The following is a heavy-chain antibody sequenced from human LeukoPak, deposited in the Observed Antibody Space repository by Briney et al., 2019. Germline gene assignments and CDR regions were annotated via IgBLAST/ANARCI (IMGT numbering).Heavy chain of an antibody. D-gene: IGHD2-15*01. V-gene: IGHV4-59*08. J-gene: IGHJ4*02. CDR1: GASMSRYY. CDR3: GRLKDMSMVTVDH. Sequence: SETLSLTCTVSGASMSRYYWSWIRQSPGKGLEWIGYIYYSGTTEYNPSLQSRVTISLETSKNQFSLRLISVTAADTAVYYCGRLKDMSMVTVDHWGQGTLVTVSS. CDR2: IYYSGTT.